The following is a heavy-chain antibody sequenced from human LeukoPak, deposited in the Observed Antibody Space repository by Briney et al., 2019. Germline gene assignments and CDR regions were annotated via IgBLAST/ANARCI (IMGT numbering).Heavy chain of an antibody. J-gene: IGHJ4*02. CDR2: IKQDGSEK. CDR1: GFTFNNYW. V-gene: IGHV3-7*01. Sequence: GGSLRLSCVASGFTFNNYWMSWVRQAPGKGPEWVANIKQDGSEKYYVDSVKGRFTISRDNAKNSLYLHMDSLRAEDTAFYYCARDKIVGATSLDYWGQGTLVTVSS. D-gene: IGHD1-26*01. CDR3: ARDKIVGATSLDY.